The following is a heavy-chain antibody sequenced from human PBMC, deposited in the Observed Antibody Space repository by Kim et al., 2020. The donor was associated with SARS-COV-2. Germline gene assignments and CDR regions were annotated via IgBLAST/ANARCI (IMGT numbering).Heavy chain of an antibody. D-gene: IGHD3-16*02. Sequence: LKSRVTISVDTSKNQFSLKLSSVTAADTAVYYCARGTYDYVWGSYQRFDYWGQGTLVTVSS. J-gene: IGHJ4*02. V-gene: IGHV4-59*09. CDR3: ARGTYDYVWGSYQRFDY.